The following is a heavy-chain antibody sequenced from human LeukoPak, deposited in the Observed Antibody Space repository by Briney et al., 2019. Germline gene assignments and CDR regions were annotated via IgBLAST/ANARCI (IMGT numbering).Heavy chain of an antibody. J-gene: IGHJ4*02. CDR3: ARDIVVVPAAQGGFDY. CDR1: GYTFTGYY. V-gene: IGHV1-46*01. CDR2: INPSGGST. Sequence: GASVKVSCKASGYTFTGYYMHWVRQAPGQGLEWMGIINPSGGSTSYAQKFQGRVTMTRDMSTSTVYMELSSLRSEDTAVYYCARDIVVVPAAQGGFDYWDQGTLVTVSS. D-gene: IGHD2-2*01.